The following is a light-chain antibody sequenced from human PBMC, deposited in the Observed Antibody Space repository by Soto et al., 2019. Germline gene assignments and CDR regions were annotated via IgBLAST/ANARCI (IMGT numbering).Light chain of an antibody. J-gene: IGLJ3*02. CDR1: SSNIGSHV. V-gene: IGLV1-44*01. CDR2: HNN. Sequence: QSVLTQPPSASGTPGQRVTISCSGSSSNIGSHVVYWYQQLAGTAPKLLIYHNNKRPSGVPDRFSGSKSGTSASLAISGLQSEDEADYYCAVWDDSLDGWVFGGGTKLTVL. CDR3: AVWDDSLDGWV.